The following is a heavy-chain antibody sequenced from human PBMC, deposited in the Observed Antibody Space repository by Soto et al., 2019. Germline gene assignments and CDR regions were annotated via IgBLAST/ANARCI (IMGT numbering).Heavy chain of an antibody. CDR2: ISGSGGST. D-gene: IGHD3-9*01. CDR3: AKDRGYDILNGYYFFDY. V-gene: IGHV3-23*01. J-gene: IGHJ4*02. CDR1: GFTFSSYA. Sequence: GGSLRLSCAASGFTFSSYAMSWVRQAPGKGLEWVSAISGSGGSTYYADSVKGRFTISRDNSKNTLYLQMNSLRAEDTAVYYCAKDRGYDILNGYYFFDYWGQGTLVTVSS.